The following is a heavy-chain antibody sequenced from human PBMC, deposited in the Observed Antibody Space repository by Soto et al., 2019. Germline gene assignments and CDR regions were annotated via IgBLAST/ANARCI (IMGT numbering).Heavy chain of an antibody. CDR1: GFTFSSYS. J-gene: IGHJ5*02. Sequence: EVQLLESGGGLVQPGGSLRLSCAASGFTFSSYSMNWVRQAPGKGLEWVSYISSSSSTIYYAVSVKGQFTISRDNAKNALYLQMNSLIAEDTAVYYCARDQIAARPGWFDPWGQGTLVTVSS. D-gene: IGHD6-6*01. CDR3: ARDQIAARPGWFDP. V-gene: IGHV3-48*01. CDR2: ISSSSSTI.